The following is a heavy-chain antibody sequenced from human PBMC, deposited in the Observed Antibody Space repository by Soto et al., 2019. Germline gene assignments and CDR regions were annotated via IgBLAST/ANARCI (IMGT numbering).Heavy chain of an antibody. CDR1: GFTFSDYY. CDR3: ARDHAFYGYIWGSYRHWYFDL. Sequence: QVQLVESGGGLVKPGGSLRLSCAASGFTFSDYYMSWIRQAPGKGLEWVSYISSSGSTIYYADSVKGRFTISRDNAKNPQYLQLNSLIAEDTAVYYCARDHAFYGYIWGSYRHWYFDLWGRGTLGTGSS. D-gene: IGHD3-16*02. V-gene: IGHV3-11*01. J-gene: IGHJ2*01. CDR2: ISSSGSTI.